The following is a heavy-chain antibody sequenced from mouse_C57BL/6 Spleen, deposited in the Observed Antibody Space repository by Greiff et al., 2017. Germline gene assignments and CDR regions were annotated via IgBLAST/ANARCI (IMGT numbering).Heavy chain of an antibody. CDR2: IWRGGST. J-gene: IGHJ3*01. CDR1: GFSLPSYG. Sequence: VQLQQSGPGLVQPSQSLSITCTVSGFSLPSYGVHWVRQSPGKGLEWLGVIWRGGSTDYNAAFMSRLSITKDNSKSQVFFKMNSLQADDTAIYYCAKKAGYDYDGGFAYWGQGTLVTVSA. V-gene: IGHV2-5*01. CDR3: AKKAGYDYDGGFAY. D-gene: IGHD2-4*01.